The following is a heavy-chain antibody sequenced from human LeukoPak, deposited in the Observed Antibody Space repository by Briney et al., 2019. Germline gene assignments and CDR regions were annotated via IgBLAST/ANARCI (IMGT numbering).Heavy chain of an antibody. CDR3: ARALLWFGDPSHIDY. D-gene: IGHD3-10*01. CDR1: GYTFTSYG. J-gene: IGHJ4*02. Sequence: GASVKVSCKASGYTFTSYGISWVRQAPGQGLEWMGWITAYNDNTNYAQKLQGRVTMTTDTSTSTAYMELRSLRSDDTAVYYCARALLWFGDPSHIDYWGQGTLVTAPS. V-gene: IGHV1-18*01. CDR2: ITAYNDNT.